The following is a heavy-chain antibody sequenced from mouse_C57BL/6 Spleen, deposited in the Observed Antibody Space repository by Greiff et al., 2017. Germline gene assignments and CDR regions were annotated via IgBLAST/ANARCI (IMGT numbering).Heavy chain of an antibody. J-gene: IGHJ4*01. V-gene: IGHV5-17*01. CDR1: GFTFSDYG. CDR3: ARQGIYYGNSRAMDY. D-gene: IGHD2-1*01. CDR2: ISSGSSTI. Sequence: EVHLVESGGGLVKPGGSLKLSCAASGFTFSDYGMHWVRQAPEKGLEWVAYISSGSSTIYYADTVKGRFTISRDNAKNTLFLQMTSLRSEDTAMYYCARQGIYYGNSRAMDYWGQGTSVTVSS.